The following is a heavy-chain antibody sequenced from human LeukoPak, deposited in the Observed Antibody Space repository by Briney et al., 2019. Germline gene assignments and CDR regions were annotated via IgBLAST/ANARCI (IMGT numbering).Heavy chain of an antibody. Sequence: GGSLRLSCAASGFTFSSYGMHWVRQARGKGLEGVAFIRYDGSNKYYADSVKGRFTISRDNSKNTLYLQMNSLRAEDTAVYYCAKDPDSSSWSQYFQHWGQGTLVTVSS. CDR1: GFTFSSYG. V-gene: IGHV3-30*02. J-gene: IGHJ1*01. CDR3: AKDPDSSSWSQYFQH. CDR2: IRYDGSNK. D-gene: IGHD6-13*01.